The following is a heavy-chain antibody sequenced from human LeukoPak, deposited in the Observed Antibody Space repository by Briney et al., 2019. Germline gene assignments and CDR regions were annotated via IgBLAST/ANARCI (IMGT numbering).Heavy chain of an antibody. CDR2: ISYDGNNK. V-gene: IGHV3-30*18. Sequence: GGSLRLSCAASGFTFSSYGMHWVRQAPGKGLEWVAVISYDGNNKYYADSVKGRFTISRDNSKNTLYLQMSSPRAEDTAVYYCAKDVAGDPTIDYWGQGTLVTVSS. CDR3: AKDVAGDPTIDY. D-gene: IGHD2-21*02. J-gene: IGHJ4*02. CDR1: GFTFSSYG.